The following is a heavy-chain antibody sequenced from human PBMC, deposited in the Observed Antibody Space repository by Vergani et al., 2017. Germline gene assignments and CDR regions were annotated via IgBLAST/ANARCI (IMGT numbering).Heavy chain of an antibody. Sequence: QVQLVQSGAEVKKPGASVKVSCKASGCTFSSYAISWVRQAPGQGLEWMGGIIPIFGTANYAQKFQGRVTITADESTSTAYMELSSLRSEDTAVYYCARDLRRELWFGEFDAFDFWGQGTMVTVSS. D-gene: IGHD3-10*01. CDR1: GCTFSSYA. J-gene: IGHJ3*01. CDR3: ARDLRRELWFGEFDAFDF. V-gene: IGHV1-69*01. CDR2: IIPIFGTA.